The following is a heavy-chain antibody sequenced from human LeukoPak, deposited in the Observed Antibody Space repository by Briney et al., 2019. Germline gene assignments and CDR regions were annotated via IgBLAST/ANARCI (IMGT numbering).Heavy chain of an antibody. CDR1: EYTFTGYY. D-gene: IGHD3-9*01. CDR3: ARSNDILTGYYSHDY. J-gene: IGHJ4*02. V-gene: IGHV1-2*02. Sequence: ASVKVSCKASEYTFTGYYMHWVRQAPGQGLEWMGWINPNSGGTNYAQKFQGRVTMTRDTSISTAYMELSRLRSDDTAVYYCARSNDILTGYYSHDYWGQGTLVTVSS. CDR2: INPNSGGT.